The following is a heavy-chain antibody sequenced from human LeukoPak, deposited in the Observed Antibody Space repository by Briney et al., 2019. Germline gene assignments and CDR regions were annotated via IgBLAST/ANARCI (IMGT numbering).Heavy chain of an antibody. CDR2: IYYSGST. CDR3: ARLASSSWYYVDY. CDR1: VGSISSSSYY. Sequence: PPETLSLTCTVSVGSISSSSYYWGWVRQPPGKGLEWIGSIYYSGSTYYNPSLKSRVTISVDTSKNQFSLKLSSVTAADTAVYYCARLASSSWYYVDYWGQGTLVTVSS. J-gene: IGHJ4*02. D-gene: IGHD6-13*01. V-gene: IGHV4-39*01.